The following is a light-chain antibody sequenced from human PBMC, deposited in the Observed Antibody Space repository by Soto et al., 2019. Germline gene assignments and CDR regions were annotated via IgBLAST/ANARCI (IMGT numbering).Light chain of an antibody. Sequence: EIVLTQSPGTLSLSPGERVTLSCRASQSVSSSYLAWYRQKPGQAPRLLIYGASSRATGIPDRFSGSGSGTDFTLTIIRLEPEDFAVYYCQQYGNSPYTFGQGTKLEIK. V-gene: IGKV3-20*01. CDR3: QQYGNSPYT. CDR2: GAS. J-gene: IGKJ2*01. CDR1: QSVSSSY.